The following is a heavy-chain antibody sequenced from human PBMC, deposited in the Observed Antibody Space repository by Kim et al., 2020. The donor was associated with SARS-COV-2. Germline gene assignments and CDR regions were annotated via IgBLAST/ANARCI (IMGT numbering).Heavy chain of an antibody. D-gene: IGHD1-26*01. CDR1: GGSISSYY. CDR2: IYYSGST. CDR3: ARVGGDYYYYYGMDV. J-gene: IGHJ6*02. Sequence: SETLSLTCTVSGGSISSYYWSWIWQPPGKGLEWIGYIYYSGSTNYNPSLKSRVTISVDTSKNQFSLKLSSVTAADTAVYYCARVGGDYYYYYGMDVWGQGTTVTVSS. V-gene: IGHV4-59*01.